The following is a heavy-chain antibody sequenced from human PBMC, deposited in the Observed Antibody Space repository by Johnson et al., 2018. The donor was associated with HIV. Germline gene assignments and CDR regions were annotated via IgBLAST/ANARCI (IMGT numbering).Heavy chain of an antibody. J-gene: IGHJ3*02. Sequence: QVQLVESGGGVVQPGRSLRLSCAASGFTFSSYTMHWVRHVPDKGLEWVALISYYGSSKYYADSVKGRFTISRDNSKNTLYLQMNSLRVEDTAVYFCAGKTGYDAFDMWGQGTMVTVSS. CDR1: GFTFSSYT. V-gene: IGHV3-30-3*01. CDR2: ISYYGSSK. CDR3: AGKTGYDAFDM. D-gene: IGHD3-9*01.